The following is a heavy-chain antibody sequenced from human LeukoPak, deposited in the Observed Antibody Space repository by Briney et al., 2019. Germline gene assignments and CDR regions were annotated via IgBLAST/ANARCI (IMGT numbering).Heavy chain of an antibody. CDR3: ARDRSSSWFDY. J-gene: IGHJ4*02. CDR2: MNPNSGNT. CDR1: GYTFTSYD. Sequence: ASVKVSCKASGYTFTSYDINWVRQATGQGLEWMGWMNPNSGNTNYAQKLQGRVTMTTDTSTSTAYMELRSLRSDDTAVYYCARDRSSSWFDYWGQGTLVTVSS. V-gene: IGHV1-18*01. D-gene: IGHD6-13*01.